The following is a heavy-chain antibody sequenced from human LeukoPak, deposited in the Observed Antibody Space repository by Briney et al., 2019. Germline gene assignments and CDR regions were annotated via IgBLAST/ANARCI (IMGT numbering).Heavy chain of an antibody. CDR1: GGSISSYY. V-gene: IGHV4-4*07. CDR2: IYTSGST. J-gene: IGHJ5*02. Sequence: SETLSLTCTVSGGSISSYYWSWIRQLAGKGLEWIGRIYTSGSTNYNPSLKSRVTMSVDTSKNQFSLKLSSVTAADTAVYYCARVGMGCSSTSCYSRFDPWGQGTLVTVSS. CDR3: ARVGMGCSSTSCYSRFDP. D-gene: IGHD2-2*02.